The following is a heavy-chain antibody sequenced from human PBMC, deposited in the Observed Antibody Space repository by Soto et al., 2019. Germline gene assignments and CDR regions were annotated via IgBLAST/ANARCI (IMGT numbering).Heavy chain of an antibody. CDR2: FDPEDGET. CDR1: GYTLTELS. Sequence: ASVKVSCKVSGYTLTELSMHWVRQAPGKGLEWMGGFDPEDGETIYAQKFQGRVTMTEDTSTDTAYMELSSLRSEDTAVYYCAVVLRFLEWLPGYFDDPGQGPRVTVSS. J-gene: IGHJ4*02. CDR3: AVVLRFLEWLPGYFDD. D-gene: IGHD3-3*01. V-gene: IGHV1-24*01.